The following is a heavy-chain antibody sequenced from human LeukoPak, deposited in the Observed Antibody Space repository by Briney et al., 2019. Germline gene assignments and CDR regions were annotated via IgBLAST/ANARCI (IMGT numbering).Heavy chain of an antibody. J-gene: IGHJ4*02. CDR3: ARDPPSGYDSPGD. CDR1: GFTFSNAW. D-gene: IGHD3-22*01. CDR2: INQDGSEK. Sequence: GGSLRLSCAASGFTFSNAWMNWVRQAPGKGLEWVANINQDGSEKYYVDSVKGRFTISRDNANNSLYLQMNSLRAEDTAVYYCARDPPSGYDSPGDWGQGTLVTVSS. V-gene: IGHV3-7*01.